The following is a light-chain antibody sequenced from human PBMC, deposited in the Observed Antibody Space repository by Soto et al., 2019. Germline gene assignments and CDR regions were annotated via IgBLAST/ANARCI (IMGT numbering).Light chain of an antibody. CDR3: QQYDNWPLT. CDR1: RGIDTY. CDR2: DAS. V-gene: IGKV3-11*01. J-gene: IGKJ4*01. Sequence: EIVLTQSPATLSLSPGERATLSCRASRGIDTYLAWYQQKRGQAPRLLIYDASNRTTGIPARFSGGGSGTDFTLSISGLQSEDFVVDFCQQYDNWPLTFGGGTKVEMK.